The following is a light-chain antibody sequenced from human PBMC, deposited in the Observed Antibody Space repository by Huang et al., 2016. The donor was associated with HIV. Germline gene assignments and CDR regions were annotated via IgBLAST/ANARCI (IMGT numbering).Light chain of an antibody. CDR1: QDISNY. Sequence: DIQMTQSPSSLSASVGDRVTITCQASQDISNYLNWYQQKPGNAPKLLIYDASNLETGDPPKFSGSGSGTDFTFTISSLQPEDIATYYCRQYDNLPSYTFGQGTKLEIK. V-gene: IGKV1-33*01. CDR3: RQYDNLPSYT. J-gene: IGKJ2*01. CDR2: DAS.